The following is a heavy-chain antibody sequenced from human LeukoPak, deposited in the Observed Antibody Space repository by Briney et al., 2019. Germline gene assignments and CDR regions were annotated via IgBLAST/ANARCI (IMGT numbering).Heavy chain of an antibody. CDR3: AKGLPPLENQAFDY. Sequence: PGGSLRLSCAASGFTFSSYWMSWVRQAPGKGLEWVANIKQDGSEKYYVDSVKGRFTISRDNSKNTLYLQMNSLRAEDTAVYYCAKGLPPLENQAFDYWGQGTLVTVSS. V-gene: IGHV3-7*03. CDR2: IKQDGSEK. CDR1: GFTFSSYW. J-gene: IGHJ4*02. D-gene: IGHD1-14*01.